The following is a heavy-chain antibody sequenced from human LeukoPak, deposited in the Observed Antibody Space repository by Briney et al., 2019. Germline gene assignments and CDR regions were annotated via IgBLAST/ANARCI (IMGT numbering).Heavy chain of an antibody. CDR3: AKDALRFLEWLPSLY. CDR2: ISGSGGST. J-gene: IGHJ4*02. Sequence: GGSLRLSCAASGSGFTFSSYWMHWVRQAPGKGLEWVSAISGSGGSTYHADSVKGRFTISRDNSKNTLYLQMNSLRAEDTAVYYCAKDALRFLEWLPSLYWGQGTLVTVSS. D-gene: IGHD3-3*01. V-gene: IGHV3-23*01. CDR1: GSGFTFSSYW.